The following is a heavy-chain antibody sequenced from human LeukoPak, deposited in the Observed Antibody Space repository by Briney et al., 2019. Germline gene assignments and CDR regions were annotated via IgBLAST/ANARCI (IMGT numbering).Heavy chain of an antibody. D-gene: IGHD1-1*01. CDR2: IYYTGST. Sequence: SETLSLTCTVSGGSISSYYWSWIRQPAGKGLEWIGYIYYTGSTNYNPSLKSRVTISLDTSKNQFSLKLSSVTAADTAVYYCARENVEPYFYYGLDVWGQGTTVTVSS. CDR3: ARENVEPYFYYGLDV. J-gene: IGHJ6*02. V-gene: IGHV4-59*01. CDR1: GGSISSYY.